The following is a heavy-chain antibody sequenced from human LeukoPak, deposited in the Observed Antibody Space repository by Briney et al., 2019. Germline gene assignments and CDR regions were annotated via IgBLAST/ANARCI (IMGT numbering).Heavy chain of an antibody. D-gene: IGHD6-19*01. J-gene: IGHJ4*02. CDR1: GFTFSSHG. CDR2: INYDGSNE. V-gene: IGHV3-33*01. CDR3: ARDRRSSGWYYFDS. Sequence: GGSLRLSCAASGFTFSSHGMHWVRQAPGKGLEWVAVINYDGSNEDYGDSVKGRFTISRDKSKNTLHLQLNSLRAEDMAVYYCARDRRSSGWYYFDSWGQGTLVTVCS.